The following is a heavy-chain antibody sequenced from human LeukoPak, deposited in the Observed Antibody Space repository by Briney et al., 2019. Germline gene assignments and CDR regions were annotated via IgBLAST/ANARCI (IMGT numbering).Heavy chain of an antibody. CDR1: GGSFSGYY. D-gene: IGHD2-8*01. Sequence: SETLSLTCAVYGGSFSGYYWSWIRQPPGKGLEWIGEINHSGSTNYNPSLKSRVTVSVDTSKNQFSLKLSSVTAADTAVYYCARGRHPDTVLMAYAIRRGGYFDYWGQGTLVTVSS. J-gene: IGHJ4*02. CDR2: INHSGST. CDR3: ARGRHPDTVLMAYAIRRGGYFDY. V-gene: IGHV4-34*01.